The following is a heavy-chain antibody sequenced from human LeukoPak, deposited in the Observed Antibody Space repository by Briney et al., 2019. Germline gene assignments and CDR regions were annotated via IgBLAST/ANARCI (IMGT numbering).Heavy chain of an antibody. Sequence: GGSLRLSCAASGFTFSSHSMNWVRQPPGKGLAWVSYISSSSSTIYYADSVKGRFTISRDNAKNSLYLQMNSLRAEDTAVYYCARGAYYYEDWGQGTLVTVSS. V-gene: IGHV3-48*01. D-gene: IGHD3-22*01. CDR2: ISSSSSTI. CDR3: ARGAYYYED. CDR1: GFTFSSHS. J-gene: IGHJ4*02.